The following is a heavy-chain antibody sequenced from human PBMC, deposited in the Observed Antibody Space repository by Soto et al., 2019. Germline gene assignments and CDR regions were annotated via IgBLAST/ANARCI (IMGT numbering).Heavy chain of an antibody. J-gene: IGHJ3*02. D-gene: IGHD3-22*01. V-gene: IGHV3-73*02. Sequence: EVQLVESGGGLVQPGGSLKLSCAASGFTFSGCSMHWIRQASGKGLEWVGRIRSKANSYATAYATSVKGRFTISRDDSKNTAYLQMNSLKTEDTAVYYCTKYYYDSSDDPTDAFDIWGQGTMVTVSS. CDR2: IRSKANSYAT. CDR3: TKYYYDSSDDPTDAFDI. CDR1: GFTFSGCS.